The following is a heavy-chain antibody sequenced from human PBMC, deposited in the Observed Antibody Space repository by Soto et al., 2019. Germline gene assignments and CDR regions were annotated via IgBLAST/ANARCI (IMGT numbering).Heavy chain of an antibody. J-gene: IGHJ5*02. CDR3: AKDGRDYELLSSSFPGFDP. Sequence: PGGSLRLSCATSGFTFASHAMTWVRQAPGKGLEWLSTISGSTTDTYYADSVKGRFTISRDNFLNTVYLQMNSLRVEDTAVYYCAKDGRDYELLSSSFPGFDPWGQGDLVTVSS. V-gene: IGHV3-23*01. CDR2: ISGSTTDT. D-gene: IGHD3-16*01. CDR1: GFTFASHA.